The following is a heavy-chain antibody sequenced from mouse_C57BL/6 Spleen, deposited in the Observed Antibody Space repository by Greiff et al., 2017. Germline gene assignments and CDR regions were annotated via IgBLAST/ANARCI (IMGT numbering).Heavy chain of an antibody. CDR1: GYTFTDYY. D-gene: IGHD1-2*01. J-gene: IGHJ2*01. CDR2: INPYNGGT. CDR3: ARSYYGEFDY. V-gene: IGHV1-19*01. Sequence: EVQLQQSGPVLVKPGASVKMSCKASGYTFTDYYMNWVKQSHGKSLEWIGVINPYNGGTSYNQKFKGKATLTVDKSSSTAYLELNSLTSEDSAVXYCARSYYGEFDYWGQGTTLTVSA.